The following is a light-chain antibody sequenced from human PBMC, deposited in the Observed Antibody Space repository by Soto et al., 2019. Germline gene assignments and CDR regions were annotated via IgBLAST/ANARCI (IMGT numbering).Light chain of an antibody. CDR1: QSISSSY. CDR3: QQYGSSRFR. Sequence: EIVLTQSPGTLSLSPGERATLSCRASQSISSSYLAWYQQKPGQAPRLLVYGASSRATGIPDRFSGSGSGTDFTLTISRLEPEDFAVYYCQQYGSSRFRFGPGTKVDIK. CDR2: GAS. V-gene: IGKV3-20*01. J-gene: IGKJ3*01.